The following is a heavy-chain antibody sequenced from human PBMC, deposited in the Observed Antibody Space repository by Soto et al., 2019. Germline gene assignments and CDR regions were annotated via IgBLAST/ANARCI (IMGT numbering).Heavy chain of an antibody. V-gene: IGHV4-39*01. CDR3: GKVLVGATGHTDSDS. J-gene: IGHJ4*02. CDR2: IDYNGVT. Sequence: LSLTCTVSGGSIYRSDYYWGWIRQPPGRGLEWIGNIDYNGVTYSNPSLKSRVTISRDTSKNQFSLKLTSVTAADTALYYCGKVLVGATGHTDSDSWGPGTLVTVSS. D-gene: IGHD2-15*01. CDR1: GGSIYRSDYY.